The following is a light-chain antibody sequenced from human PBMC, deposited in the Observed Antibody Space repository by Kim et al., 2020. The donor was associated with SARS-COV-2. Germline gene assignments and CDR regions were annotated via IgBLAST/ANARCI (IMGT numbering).Light chain of an antibody. V-gene: IGKV1-39*01. Sequence: DIQMTQSPSSLSASVGDRVTITCRASQSISNYLNWYQQKPGEAPNLLIYAASTLQSVVPSRFSGSGSGTHFTLTIDSLQPEDFATYYCQQSYSIPRTFVQRTKVYIK. CDR2: AAS. CDR3: QQSYSIPRT. CDR1: QSISNY. J-gene: IGKJ1*01.